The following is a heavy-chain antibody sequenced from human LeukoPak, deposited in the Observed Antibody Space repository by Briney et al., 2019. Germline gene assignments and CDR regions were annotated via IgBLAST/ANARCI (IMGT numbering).Heavy chain of an antibody. CDR2: ISAYNGNT. J-gene: IGHJ5*02. CDR1: GYTFTSYG. D-gene: IGHD3-22*01. CDR3: ARGSDYDSSGDNWFDP. V-gene: IGHV1-18*01. Sequence: GASVKVSCKAPGYTFTSYGISWVRRAPGQGLEWMGWISAYNGNTNYAQKLQGRVTMTTDTSTSTAYMELRSLRSGDTAVYYCARGSDYDSSGDNWFDPWGQGTLVTVSS.